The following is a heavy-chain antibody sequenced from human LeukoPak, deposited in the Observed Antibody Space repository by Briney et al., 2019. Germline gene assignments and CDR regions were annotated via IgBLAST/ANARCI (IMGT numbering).Heavy chain of an antibody. CDR1: GFTFSSYA. CDR2: ISYDGSNK. J-gene: IGHJ4*02. Sequence: GGSLRLSCAASGFTFSSYAMHWVRQAPGKELEWVAVISYDGSNKYYADSVKGRFTISRDNSKNTLYLQMNSLRAEDTAVYYCARDEGDYGDQPFDYWGQGTLVTVSS. D-gene: IGHD4-17*01. V-gene: IGHV3-30-3*01. CDR3: ARDEGDYGDQPFDY.